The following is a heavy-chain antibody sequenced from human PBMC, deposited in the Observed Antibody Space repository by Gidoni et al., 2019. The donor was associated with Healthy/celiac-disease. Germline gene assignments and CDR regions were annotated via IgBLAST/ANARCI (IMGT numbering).Heavy chain of an antibody. Sequence: EVQLVESGGGRVKAGGSLRLSWAACGLHLRSYSMNWVRQAPGKGLEWVSSISSSSSYIYYADSVKCRFTISRDNAKNSLYLQMNSLRDEDTAVYYCASKGVNWNDAGLDYYYYMDVWGKGTTVTVSS. J-gene: IGHJ6*03. CDR2: ISSSSSYI. CDR3: ASKGVNWNDAGLDYYYYMDV. CDR1: GLHLRSYS. V-gene: IGHV3-21*01. D-gene: IGHD1-20*01.